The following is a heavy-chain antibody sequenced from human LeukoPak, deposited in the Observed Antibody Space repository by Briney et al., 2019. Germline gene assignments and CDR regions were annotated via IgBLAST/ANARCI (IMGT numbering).Heavy chain of an antibody. J-gene: IGHJ6*03. CDR1: GYSISSGYY. D-gene: IGHD3-3*01. Sequence: SETLSLTCTVSGYSISSGYYWGWIRQPPGKGLEWIGSIYHSGSTYYNPSLKSRVTISVDTSMNQFSLKLSSVTAADTAVYYCARAPELRFLTYYYYMDVWGKGTTVTVSS. CDR2: IYHSGST. CDR3: ARAPELRFLTYYYYMDV. V-gene: IGHV4-38-2*02.